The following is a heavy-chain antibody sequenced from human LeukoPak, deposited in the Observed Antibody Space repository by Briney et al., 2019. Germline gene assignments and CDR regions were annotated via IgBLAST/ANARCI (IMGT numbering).Heavy chain of an antibody. D-gene: IGHD4-17*01. V-gene: IGHV3-74*01. J-gene: IGHJ4*02. Sequence: PGGSLRLSCAASGFTFNNYWMHWVRQAPGKGLVWVSRINTDGSTTSYADSVKGRFTISRDNAKNTLYLQMNSLRAEDTAMYYCARDGPDYADFDSWGQGTLVTVSS. CDR2: INTDGSTT. CDR1: GFTFNNYW. CDR3: ARDGPDYADFDS.